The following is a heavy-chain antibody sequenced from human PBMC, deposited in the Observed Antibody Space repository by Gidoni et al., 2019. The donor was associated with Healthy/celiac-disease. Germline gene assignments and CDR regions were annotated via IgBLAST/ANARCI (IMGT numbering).Heavy chain of an antibody. V-gene: IGHV4-39*01. D-gene: IGHD2-2*02. Sequence: QLQLQESGPGLVKPSETLSLTCTVSGGSISSSSYYWGWIRQPPGKGLEWIGSIYYSGSTYYNPSLKSRVTISVDTSKNQFSLKLSSVTAADTAVYYCASQGGYCSSTSCHIYYGMDVWGQGTTVTVSS. J-gene: IGHJ6*02. CDR1: GGSISSSSYY. CDR3: ASQGGYCSSTSCHIYYGMDV. CDR2: IYYSGST.